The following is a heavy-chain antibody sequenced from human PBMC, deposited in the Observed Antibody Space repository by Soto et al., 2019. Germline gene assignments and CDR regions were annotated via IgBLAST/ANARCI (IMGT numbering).Heavy chain of an antibody. Sequence: EVQLVESGGDLVQPGGSLRLSCAASGFPFSSSWMTWVRQTPGRGLEWVANIKQDGSVKYYVDSVKGRFTISRDNAKNSLYLQMNSLRADDTAVYYCVTGSGWHDYWGHGTLVTVSS. D-gene: IGHD6-19*01. CDR2: IKQDGSVK. V-gene: IGHV3-7*02. J-gene: IGHJ4*01. CDR3: VTGSGWHDY. CDR1: GFPFSSSW.